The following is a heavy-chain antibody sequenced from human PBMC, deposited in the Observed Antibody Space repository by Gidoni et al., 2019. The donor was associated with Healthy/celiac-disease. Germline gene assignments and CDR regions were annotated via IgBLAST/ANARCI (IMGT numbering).Heavy chain of an antibody. CDR3: ARGLVVAATHGMDV. CDR2: NSSSSSYI. J-gene: IGHJ6*02. Sequence: EVQLVESGGGMVTPGGSLRLSCAAYGFRGRSYSMNWVRQAPGKGLDWVSSNSSSSSYIYYADSVKGRFTISRDNAKNSLYLQMNSLRAEDTAVYYCARGLVVAATHGMDVWGHGTTVTVSS. CDR1: GFRGRSYS. D-gene: IGHD2-15*01. V-gene: IGHV3-21*01.